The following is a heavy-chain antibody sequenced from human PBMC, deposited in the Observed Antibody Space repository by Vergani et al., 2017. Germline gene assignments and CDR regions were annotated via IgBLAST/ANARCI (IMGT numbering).Heavy chain of an antibody. D-gene: IGHD4-17*01. CDR1: GFTFDDYT. CDR2: ISWDGGST. V-gene: IGHV3-43*01. J-gene: IGHJ3*02. Sequence: VQLVESGGGVVQPGGSLRLSCAASGFTFDDYTMHWVRQAPGKGLEWVSLISWDGGSTYYADSVKGRFTISRDNSKNSLYLQMNSLRTEDTALYYCARGGYGDNDAFDIWGQGTMVTVSS. CDR3: ARGGYGDNDAFDI.